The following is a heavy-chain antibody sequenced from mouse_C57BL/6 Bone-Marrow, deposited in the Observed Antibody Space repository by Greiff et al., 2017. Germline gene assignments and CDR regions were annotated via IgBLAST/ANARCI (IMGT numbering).Heavy chain of an antibody. CDR1: GFSLTNSG. CDR2: IRGDGST. V-gene: IGHV2-6-6*01. D-gene: IGHD2-1*01. J-gene: IGHJ2*01. CDR3: AKPNLYDNYDDYFDY. Sequence: VKLVESGPGLVAPSQSLSITCTVSGFSLTNSGVHWVRQSPGKGLEWLGVIRGDGSTNYHSAFKSRLSISKDNSKSQVFLKMNSLQTDDTARYYCAKPNLYDNYDDYFDYWGQGTTLTVSS.